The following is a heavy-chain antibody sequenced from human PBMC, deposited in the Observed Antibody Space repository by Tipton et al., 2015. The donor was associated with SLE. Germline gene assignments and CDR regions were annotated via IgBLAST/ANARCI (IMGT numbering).Heavy chain of an antibody. J-gene: IGHJ4*02. CDR3: AGSSSWYQRYFDY. CDR1: GFTFDGYA. D-gene: IGHD6-13*01. V-gene: IGHV3-9*01. CDR2: ISWNSGSI. Sequence: SLRLSCAASGFTFDGYAMHWVRQAPGKGLEWVSGISWNSGSIGYADSVKGRFTISRDNAKNSLYLQMNSLRAEDTALYYCAGSSSWYQRYFDYWGQGTLVTVSS.